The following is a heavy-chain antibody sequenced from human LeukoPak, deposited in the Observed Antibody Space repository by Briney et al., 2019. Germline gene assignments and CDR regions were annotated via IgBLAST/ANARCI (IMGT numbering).Heavy chain of an antibody. CDR1: GGSFSGYY. V-gene: IGHV4-34*01. Sequence: SETLSLPCAVYGGSFSGYYWSWIRQPPGKGLEWIGEINHSGSTNYNPSLKSRVTISVDTSKNQFSLKLSSVTAADTAVYYCASAIVVVPAALGYWGQGTLVTVSS. D-gene: IGHD2-2*01. CDR3: ASAIVVVPAALGY. CDR2: INHSGST. J-gene: IGHJ4*02.